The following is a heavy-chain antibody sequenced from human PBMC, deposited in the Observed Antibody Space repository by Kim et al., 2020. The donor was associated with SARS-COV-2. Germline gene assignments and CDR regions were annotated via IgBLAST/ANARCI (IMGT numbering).Heavy chain of an antibody. V-gene: IGHV3-30*18. CDR1: GFTFSSYG. J-gene: IGHJ4*02. CDR3: ANEFQRIVALDY. CDR2: ISYDGSKK. Sequence: GGSLRLSCAASGFTFSSYGMHWVRQAPGKGLEWVAVISYDGSKKYYADSVKGRFTISRDNSKNMLFLQMNSLRGEDTAVYYCANEFQRIVALDYWGQGTLVTVSS. D-gene: IGHD6-6*01.